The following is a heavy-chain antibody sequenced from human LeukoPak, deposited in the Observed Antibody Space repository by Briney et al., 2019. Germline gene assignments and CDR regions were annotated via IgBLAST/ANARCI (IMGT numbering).Heavy chain of an antibody. Sequence: GGSLRLSCAASRFTFSTYSMNWVRQAPGRGLEWVSYISSSSTNIYYKDSVKGRFTISRDNAKNSLYLHMASLRAEDTAVYYCVRNDGDNAFDIWGQGTMVIVSS. J-gene: IGHJ3*02. CDR3: VRNDGDNAFDI. D-gene: IGHD4-17*01. CDR2: ISSSSTNI. CDR1: RFTFSTYS. V-gene: IGHV3-48*01.